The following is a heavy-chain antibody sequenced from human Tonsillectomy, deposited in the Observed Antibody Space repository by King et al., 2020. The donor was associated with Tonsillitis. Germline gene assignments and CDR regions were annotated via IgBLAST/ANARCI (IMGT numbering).Heavy chain of an antibody. J-gene: IGHJ4*02. D-gene: IGHD3-22*01. V-gene: IGHV3-73*02. Sequence: VQLVESGGGLVQPGGSLKLSCAASGFTFSDSAMHWVRQASGKGLEWVGRIRSKANTYATAYAASVKGRFTISRNDSNNTAYLQMNSLKTEDTAVYYCTTLITVISGLDYCGQGTLVTVSS. CDR3: TTLITVISGLDY. CDR1: GFTFSDSA. CDR2: IRSKANTYAT.